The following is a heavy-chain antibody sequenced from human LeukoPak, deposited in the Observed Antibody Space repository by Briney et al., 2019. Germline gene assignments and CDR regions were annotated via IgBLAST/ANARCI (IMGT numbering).Heavy chain of an antibody. V-gene: IGHV4-61*08. J-gene: IGHJ3*02. CDR3: ARDGARDAFDI. D-gene: IGHD3-16*01. CDR1: GGSISSGGYY. Sequence: SETLSLTCTVSGGSISSGGYYWSWIRQPPGKGLEWIGYIYYSGSTNYNPSLKSRVTISVDTSKNQFSLKLSSVTAADTAVYYCARDGARDAFDIWGQGTMVAVSS. CDR2: IYYSGST.